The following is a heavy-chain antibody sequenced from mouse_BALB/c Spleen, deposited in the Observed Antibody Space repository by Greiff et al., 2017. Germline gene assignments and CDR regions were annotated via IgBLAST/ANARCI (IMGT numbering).Heavy chain of an antibody. Sequence: LVESGAELVRPGTSVKVSCKASGYAFTNYLIEWVKQRPGQGLEWIGVINPGSGGTNYNEKFKGKATLTADKSSSTAYMQLSSLTSDDSAVYFCARSFITTATWFAYWGQGTLVTVSA. CDR3: ARSFITTATWFAY. V-gene: IGHV1-54*03. D-gene: IGHD1-2*01. CDR1: GYAFTNYL. CDR2: INPGSGGT. J-gene: IGHJ3*01.